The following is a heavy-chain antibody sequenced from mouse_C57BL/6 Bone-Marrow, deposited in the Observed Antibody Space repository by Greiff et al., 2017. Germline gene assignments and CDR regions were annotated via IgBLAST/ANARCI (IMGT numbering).Heavy chain of an antibody. CDR1: GYAFSSYW. CDR2: IYPGDGDT. J-gene: IGHJ2*01. Sequence: QVQLKESGAELVKPGASVKISCKASGYAFSSYWMNWVKQRPGKGLEWIGQIYPGDGDTNYNGKFKGKATLTADKSSSTAYMQLSSLTSEDSAVYFCARDTTVVAPFDYWGQGTTLTVSS. CDR3: ARDTTVVAPFDY. V-gene: IGHV1-80*01. D-gene: IGHD1-1*01.